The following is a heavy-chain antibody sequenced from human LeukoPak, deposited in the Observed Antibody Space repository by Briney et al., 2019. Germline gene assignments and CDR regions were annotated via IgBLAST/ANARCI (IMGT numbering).Heavy chain of an antibody. CDR2: IIPIFGTA. CDR1: GGTFSSYA. Sequence: GASVKVSCKASGGTFSSYAISWVRQAPGQGLEWMGRIIPIFGTANYAQKFQGRVTITTDESTSTAYMELSSLRSEDTAVYYCARDRDYYGSGSYYNYYYYYMDVWGKGTTVTVSS. D-gene: IGHD3-10*01. J-gene: IGHJ6*03. CDR3: ARDRDYYGSGSYYNYYYYYMDV. V-gene: IGHV1-69*05.